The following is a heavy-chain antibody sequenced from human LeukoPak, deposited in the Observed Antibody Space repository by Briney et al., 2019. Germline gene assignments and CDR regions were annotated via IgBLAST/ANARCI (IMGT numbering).Heavy chain of an antibody. D-gene: IGHD3-22*01. CDR1: GFTFVNYA. CDR3: AKAIPPTYYYDSSAYTAPDY. J-gene: IGHJ4*02. CDR2: IRGSDGIT. V-gene: IGHV3-23*01. Sequence: LGGALRLSCAASGFTFVNYALSWVRQAPGKGLEWVSTIRGSDGITYYADSVKGRFTISRDNSKNTLYLQMNSLRVVDTAVYYCAKAIPPTYYYDSSAYTAPDYWGQGTLVTVSS.